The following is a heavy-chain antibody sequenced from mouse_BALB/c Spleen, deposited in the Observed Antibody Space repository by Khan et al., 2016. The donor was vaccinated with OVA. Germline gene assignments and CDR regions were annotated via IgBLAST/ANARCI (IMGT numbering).Heavy chain of an antibody. Sequence: VQLVETGGGLVRPGNSLKLSCVTSGFTFSYYRMHWLRQFPGKRLEWIAVITVKSDNSGANYAESVKGRFTISRDDSKATVYLQMNRLREKYTDTYYCSRGGYDYGTSFDYWGQGTTLTVSS. CDR3: SRGGYDYGTSFDY. J-gene: IGHJ2*01. CDR2: ITVKSDNSGA. V-gene: IGHV13-2*02. CDR1: GFTFSYYR. D-gene: IGHD1-1*01.